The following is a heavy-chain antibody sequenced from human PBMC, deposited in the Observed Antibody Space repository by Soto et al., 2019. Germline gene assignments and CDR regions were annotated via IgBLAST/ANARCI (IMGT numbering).Heavy chain of an antibody. Sequence: GASVKVSCKASGYTFTSYAMHWVRQAPGQRLEWMGWINAGNGNTKYSQKFQGRVTITRDTSASTAYMELSSLRSEDTAVYYCARVSLPVDFWSGEFDYWGQGILVTVPQ. CDR2: INAGNGNT. D-gene: IGHD3-3*01. CDR1: GYTFTSYA. CDR3: ARVSLPVDFWSGEFDY. V-gene: IGHV1-3*01. J-gene: IGHJ4*02.